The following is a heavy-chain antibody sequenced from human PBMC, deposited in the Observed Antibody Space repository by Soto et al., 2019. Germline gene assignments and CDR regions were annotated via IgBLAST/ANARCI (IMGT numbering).Heavy chain of an antibody. Sequence: QVQLQESGPGLVKPSGTLSLTCAVSGGSISSSNWWSWVRQPPGKGLEWIGEIYHSGITNYNPSLKSRVTISVDKSKNQFALKLRSVTAADTAVYYWARDYGSGSNNDYWGQGTLVTVSS. D-gene: IGHD3-10*01. CDR2: IYHSGIT. CDR1: GGSISSSNW. V-gene: IGHV4-4*02. CDR3: ARDYGSGSNNDY. J-gene: IGHJ4*02.